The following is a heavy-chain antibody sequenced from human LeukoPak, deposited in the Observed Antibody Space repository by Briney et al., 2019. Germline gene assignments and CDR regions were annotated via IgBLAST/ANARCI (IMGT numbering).Heavy chain of an antibody. CDR2: TRSKANSYAT. D-gene: IGHD6-13*01. V-gene: IGHV3-73*01. J-gene: IGHJ5*02. CDR3: TRRIAAAASYNWFDP. Sequence: GGSLRLSCAASGFTFSGSAMHWVRQASGKGMRWVGRTRSKANSYATAYAASVKGSFTISRDDSKNTAYLQMNSLKTEDTAVYYCTRRIAAAASYNWFDPWGQGTLVTVSS. CDR1: GFTFSGSA.